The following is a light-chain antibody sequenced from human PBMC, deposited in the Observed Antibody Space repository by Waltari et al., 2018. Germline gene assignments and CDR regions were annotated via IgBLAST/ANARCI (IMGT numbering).Light chain of an antibody. V-gene: IGKV3-11*01. CDR3: QNHERLPAT. J-gene: IGKJ1*01. CDR2: AAS. CDR1: QSIGKY. Sequence: VLTQSPGTLSLSPGETATLSGRASQSIGKYLVWYQQRPGHAPRLLIYAASTRATGVPDRFSGSGYGTDFTLTISRLEPEDFAVYYCQNHERLPATFGQGTKVEIK.